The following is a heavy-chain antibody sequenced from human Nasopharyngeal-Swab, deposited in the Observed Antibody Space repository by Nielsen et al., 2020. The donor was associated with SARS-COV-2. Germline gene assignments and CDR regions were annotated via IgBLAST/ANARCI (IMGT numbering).Heavy chain of an antibody. CDR2: IYYSGST. CDR3: ARGGYSIGWVVY. D-gene: IGHD6-19*01. Sequence: SETLSLTCTVSGGSISSSNSYWGWIRQPPEKGLEWIGTIYYSGSTYYNPSLKSRLTISVDTSKNQFSLKLSSVTAADTAVYYCARGGYSIGWVVYWGQGTLVTVSS. CDR1: GGSISSSNSY. V-gene: IGHV4-39*01. J-gene: IGHJ4*02.